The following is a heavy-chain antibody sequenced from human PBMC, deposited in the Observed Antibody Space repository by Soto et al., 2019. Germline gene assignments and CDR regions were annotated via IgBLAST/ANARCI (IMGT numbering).Heavy chain of an antibody. CDR1: GLTFSSYW. CDR2: INSDGSST. J-gene: IGHJ3*02. CDR3: ARGVFHDNSRPFSDAFDI. V-gene: IGHV3-74*01. Sequence: GGSLRLSCAASGLTFSSYWMHWVRQAPGKGLVWVSRINSDGSSTSYADSVKGRFTISRDNAKNTLYLQMNSLRVEDTAVYYCARGVFHDNSRPFSDAFDIWGQGTMVTVSS. D-gene: IGHD3-22*01.